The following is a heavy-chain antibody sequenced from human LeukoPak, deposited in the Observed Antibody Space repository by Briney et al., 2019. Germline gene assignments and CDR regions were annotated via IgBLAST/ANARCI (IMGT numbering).Heavy chain of an antibody. CDR3: ARGPNNLDRRFYY. Sequence: SETLSLTCTVSGGSIYYYYWSWSRQPPGKGLEWIGYIYYSGSTNYNPSLKSRVTISVDTSKNQFSLKLSSVTAADTAVYYCARGPNNLDRRFYYWGQGTLATVSS. J-gene: IGHJ4*02. CDR1: GGSIYYYY. D-gene: IGHD3-9*01. CDR2: IYYSGST. V-gene: IGHV4-59*01.